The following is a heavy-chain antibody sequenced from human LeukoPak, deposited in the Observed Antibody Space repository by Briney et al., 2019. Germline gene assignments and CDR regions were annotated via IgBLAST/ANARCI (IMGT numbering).Heavy chain of an antibody. Sequence: GGSLRLSCAASGFTFGNYAMSWVRQAPGKGLEWVSAISASGGSTYYADSVKGRFTISRDNSKNTLYPQMNSLRAEDTAVYYCAMFNCSGGTCYSKSSFDIWGQGTMVTVSS. CDR1: GFTFGNYA. CDR3: AMFNCSGGTCYSKSSFDI. CDR2: ISASGGST. V-gene: IGHV3-23*01. J-gene: IGHJ3*02. D-gene: IGHD2-15*01.